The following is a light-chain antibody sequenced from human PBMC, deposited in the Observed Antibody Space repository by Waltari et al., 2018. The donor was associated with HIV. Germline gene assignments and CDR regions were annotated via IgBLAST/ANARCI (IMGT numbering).Light chain of an antibody. CDR1: TRDVGGYHY. CDR3: SSYTSSSTVV. V-gene: IGLV2-14*01. J-gene: IGLJ2*01. Sequence: QSALTQPASVSGSPGQSITISCTGTTRDVGGYHYVSWYQQHPGKAPKLMIYEVSNRPSGVSNRFSASNSGNTASLTISGLQAEDEADYYCSSYTSSSTVVFGGGTKLTVL. CDR2: EVS.